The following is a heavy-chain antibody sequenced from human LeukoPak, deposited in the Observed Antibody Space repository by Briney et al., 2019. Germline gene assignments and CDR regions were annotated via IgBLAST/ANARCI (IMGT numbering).Heavy chain of an antibody. V-gene: IGHV3-21*01. CDR1: GFTFSSYA. J-gene: IGHJ6*02. CDR3: ARGGPYYYDSSGYYYSPDV. Sequence: GGSLRLSCAASGFTFSSYAMHWVRQAPGKGLEWVSSISSSSSYIYYADSVKGRFTISRDNAKNSLYLQMNSLRAEDTAVYYCARGGPYYYDSSGYYYSPDVWGQGTTVTVSS. CDR2: ISSSSSYI. D-gene: IGHD3-22*01.